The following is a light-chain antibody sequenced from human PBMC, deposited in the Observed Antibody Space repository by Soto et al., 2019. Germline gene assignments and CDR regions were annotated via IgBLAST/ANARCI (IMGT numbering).Light chain of an antibody. V-gene: IGKV3-20*01. CDR2: GAS. Sequence: EIVLTQSPGTLSLSPGERATLSCRASQSVSSSYLAWYQQKPGQAPRLLIYGASSRATGIPDRFSGSGSGTDFTLTISRLEPEDFEVYYCPQYGSSLTWTFGQGTKVEIK. CDR3: PQYGSSLTWT. CDR1: QSVSSSY. J-gene: IGKJ1*01.